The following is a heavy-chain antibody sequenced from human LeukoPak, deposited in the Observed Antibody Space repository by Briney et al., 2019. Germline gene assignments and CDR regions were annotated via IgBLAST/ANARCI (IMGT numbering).Heavy chain of an antibody. CDR1: GGSFSGYY. CDR3: ARGRRGVVVVAATPPWFDP. Sequence: SETLSLTCAVYGGSFSGYYWSWIRQPPGKGLEWIGEINHSGSTNYIPSLKSRVTISVDTSKNQFSLKLSSVTAADTAVYYCARGRRGVVVVAATPPWFDPWGQGTLVTVSS. CDR2: INHSGST. J-gene: IGHJ5*02. V-gene: IGHV4-34*01. D-gene: IGHD2-15*01.